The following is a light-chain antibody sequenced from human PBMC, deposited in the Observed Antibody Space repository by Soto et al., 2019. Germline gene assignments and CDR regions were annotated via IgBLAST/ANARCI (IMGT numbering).Light chain of an antibody. CDR3: QQLNDYPIT. CDR1: QGISSS. V-gene: IGKV1-9*01. J-gene: IGKJ5*01. CDR2: TAS. Sequence: DIQLTQAPSFLSASVGDRVTITCRASQGISSSLAWYQQKPGKAPKLLIYTASNLQSGVPSMFSGSGSGTEFTLTISGLPPEDFATYYCQQLNDYPITFGQGTRLENK.